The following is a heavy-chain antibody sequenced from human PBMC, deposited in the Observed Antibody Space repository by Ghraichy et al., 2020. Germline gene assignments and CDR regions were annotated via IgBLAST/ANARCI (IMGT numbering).Heavy chain of an antibody. CDR2: IGSSSINI. Sequence: GGSLRLSCAASGFIFSTYTMNWVRQAPGKGPEWVSSIGSSSINIYYADSVKGRFTISRDNAKNSLYLQMNSLRAEDTAVYYCARDRAGDLIDYWGQGTLLTVSS. CDR1: GFIFSTYT. D-gene: IGHD7-27*01. J-gene: IGHJ4*02. V-gene: IGHV3-21*01. CDR3: ARDRAGDLIDY.